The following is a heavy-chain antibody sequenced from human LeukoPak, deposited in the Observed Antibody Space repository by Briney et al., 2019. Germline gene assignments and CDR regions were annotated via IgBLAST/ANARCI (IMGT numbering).Heavy chain of an antibody. D-gene: IGHD4-17*01. Sequence: GGSLRISCAASGFTFSSYWMHWVRQAPGKGLVWVSRINSDGISTNYADSVKGRFTISRDNATNTLYLQMDSLRAEDTAMYYCARDDGDLDYWGQGTLVTVSS. CDR3: ARDDGDLDY. CDR2: INSDGIST. V-gene: IGHV3-74*01. CDR1: GFTFSSYW. J-gene: IGHJ4*02.